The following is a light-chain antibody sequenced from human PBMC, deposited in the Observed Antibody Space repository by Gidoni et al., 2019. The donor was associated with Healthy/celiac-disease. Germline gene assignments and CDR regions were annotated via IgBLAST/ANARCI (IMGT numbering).Light chain of an antibody. V-gene: IGKV3-11*01. J-gene: IGKJ3*01. CDR3: QHFRT. CDR1: QSVSSY. Sequence: ERVFTQSPATLSLSPGERATLSCRASQSVSSYLAWYQQKPGQAPRLLTYDASNRATGIPARFSGSGSETDFTLTISSLEPEDFSVYYCQHFRTCGPETKVDIK. CDR2: DAS.